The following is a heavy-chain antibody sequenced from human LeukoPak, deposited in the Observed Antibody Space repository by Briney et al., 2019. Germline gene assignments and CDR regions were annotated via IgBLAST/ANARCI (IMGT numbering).Heavy chain of an antibody. D-gene: IGHD3-22*01. CDR2: IYDSGST. CDR1: GGSISSYY. V-gene: IGHV4-59*01. Sequence: SETLSLTCTVSGGSISSYYWSWIRQPPGKGLEGTGNIYDSGSTNYNPSLKSRVTISVDTSKNQCSLKLSSVTAADTAVYYCARQSISGSSLSYFDYWGQGTLVNVSS. CDR3: ARQSISGSSLSYFDY. J-gene: IGHJ4*02.